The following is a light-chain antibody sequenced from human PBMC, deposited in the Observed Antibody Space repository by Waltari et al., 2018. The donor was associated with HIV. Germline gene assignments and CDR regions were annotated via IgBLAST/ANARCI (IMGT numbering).Light chain of an antibody. CDR1: ETIMSKY. CDR3: HQYGLSPWT. CDR2: GAT. Sequence: VVLTQSPDSLALSPGDRATLFCRANETIMSKYLAWFQQRPDQAPRLLLYGATSRAAGTPGRFSGSGLGTDFTLTIDKLEPADFAVYFCHQYGLSPWTFGQGTRVDI. J-gene: IGKJ1*01. V-gene: IGKV3-20*01.